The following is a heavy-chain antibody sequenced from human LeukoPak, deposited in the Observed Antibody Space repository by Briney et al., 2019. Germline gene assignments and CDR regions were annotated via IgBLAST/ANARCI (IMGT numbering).Heavy chain of an antibody. CDR3: AKDLGSGPFDY. J-gene: IGHJ4*02. CDR1: VFTFSTYG. V-gene: IGHV3-30*02. Sequence: GGSLRLSCAASVFTFSTYGFHWVRQAPGKGLEWVAFIPSDGSDNYYANSVKGRFTISRDNSKNTLYLQMNSLRSEDTAIYYCAKDLGSGPFDYWGQGTLVTVSS. CDR2: IPSDGSDN. D-gene: IGHD6-19*01.